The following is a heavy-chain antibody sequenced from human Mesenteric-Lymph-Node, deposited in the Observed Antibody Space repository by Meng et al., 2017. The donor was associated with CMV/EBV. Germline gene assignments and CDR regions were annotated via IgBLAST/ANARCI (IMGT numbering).Heavy chain of an antibody. Sequence: GGSLRLSCAGSGFTFSSYAMSWVRQAPGKGLEWVSVIYSGGSSTYYADSVKGRFTISRDNSKNTLYLQMNSLRAEDTAVYYCAKGTGAFDYWGQGTLVTVSS. CDR3: AKGTGAFDY. V-gene: IGHV3-23*03. D-gene: IGHD3/OR15-3a*01. J-gene: IGHJ4*02. CDR1: GFTFSSYA. CDR2: IYSGGSST.